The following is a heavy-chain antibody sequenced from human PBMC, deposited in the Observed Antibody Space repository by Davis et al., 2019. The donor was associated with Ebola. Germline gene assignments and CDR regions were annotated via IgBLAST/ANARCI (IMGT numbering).Heavy chain of an antibody. CDR1: GGPISTYY. CDR2: IYYSGTT. D-gene: IGHD2-15*01. CDR3: ARVVRDELLFHGMDV. V-gene: IGHV4-59*01. Sequence: MPSETPSLTCTVPGGPISTYYWSWIRQPPGKGLEWIGGIYYSGTTNYNPSLKSRVTISVDTSKNQFSLKLSSVTAADTAVYYCARVVRDELLFHGMDVWGRGTTVTVSS. J-gene: IGHJ6*02.